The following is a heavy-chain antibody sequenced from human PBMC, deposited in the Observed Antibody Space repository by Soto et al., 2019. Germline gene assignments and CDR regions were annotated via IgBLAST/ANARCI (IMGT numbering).Heavy chain of an antibody. CDR2: ISHDGRNT. CDR3: AKGYCSSFTCYADF. J-gene: IGHJ4*02. Sequence: QVQMVESGGGVVQPGRSLRLACGASGFTFSSYGLHWVRQAPGKGLEWVAVISHDGRNTYYADSVRGRFTVSRDNSKDTLYLQMDSLRDEDTAVYYCAKGYCSSFTCYADFWGQGTLVIVSS. CDR1: GFTFSSYG. V-gene: IGHV3-30*18. D-gene: IGHD2-2*01.